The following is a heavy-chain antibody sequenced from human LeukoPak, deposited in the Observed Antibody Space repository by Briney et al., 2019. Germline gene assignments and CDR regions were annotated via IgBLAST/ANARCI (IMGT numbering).Heavy chain of an antibody. V-gene: IGHV3-30*04. Sequence: GGSLRLSCAASGFTFSSYAMHWVRQAPGKGLEWVAVISYDGSNKYYADSVKGRFTISRDNSKNTLYLQMNSLRAEDTAVYYCARDVGYYYDSSGPIDYWGQGTLVTVSP. J-gene: IGHJ4*02. CDR1: GFTFSSYA. CDR2: ISYDGSNK. D-gene: IGHD3-22*01. CDR3: ARDVGYYYDSSGPIDY.